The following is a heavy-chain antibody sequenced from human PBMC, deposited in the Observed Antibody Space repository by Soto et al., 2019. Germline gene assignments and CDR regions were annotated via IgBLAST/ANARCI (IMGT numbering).Heavy chain of an antibody. CDR2: IWYDGSNK. Sequence: PGGSLRLCCAASGFTFSSYGMHGVRQAPGKGLEWVAVIWYDGSNKYYADSVKGRFTISRDNSKNTLYLQMNSLRAEDTAVYYCARERITMVRGVIKPSYYYYGMDVWGQGTTVTVSS. D-gene: IGHD3-10*01. CDR3: ARERITMVRGVIKPSYYYYGMDV. V-gene: IGHV3-33*01. CDR1: GFTFSSYG. J-gene: IGHJ6*02.